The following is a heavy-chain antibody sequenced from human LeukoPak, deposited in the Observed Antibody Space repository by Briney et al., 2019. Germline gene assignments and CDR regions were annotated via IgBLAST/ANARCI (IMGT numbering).Heavy chain of an antibody. CDR3: AKELRPNDY. CDR2: ISSSGSTI. J-gene: IGHJ4*02. Sequence: GGSLRLSCAASGFTFSDYYMSWIRQAPGKGLEGVSYISSSGSTIYYADSVKGRFTISRDKAKNSLYLQMDSLRAEDSAIYYCAKELRPNDYWGQGTLVTVSS. CDR1: GFTFSDYY. V-gene: IGHV3-11*01. D-gene: IGHD4-17*01.